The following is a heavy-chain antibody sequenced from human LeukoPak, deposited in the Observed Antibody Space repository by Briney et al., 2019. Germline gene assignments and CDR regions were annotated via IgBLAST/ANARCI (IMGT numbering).Heavy chain of an antibody. CDR3: AKDITPFVVVPAAPDY. CDR1: GFTFDDYG. D-gene: IGHD2-2*01. V-gene: IGHV3-20*04. Sequence: GGSLRLSCAASGFTFDDYGMSWVRQAPGKGLEWVSGINWNGGSTGYADSVKGRFTISRDNAKNSLYLQMNSLRTEDTALYYCAKDITPFVVVPAAPDYWGQGTLVTVSS. CDR2: INWNGGST. J-gene: IGHJ4*02.